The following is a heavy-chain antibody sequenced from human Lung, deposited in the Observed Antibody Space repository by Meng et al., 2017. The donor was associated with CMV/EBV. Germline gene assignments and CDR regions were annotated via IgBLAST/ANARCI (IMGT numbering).Heavy chain of an antibody. CDR1: GYTFTTYG. V-gene: IGHV1-18*01. CDR3: ARERRNYCSRTNCDSGY. Sequence: ASVKVSXKASGYTFTTYGITWVRQAPGQGLEWMGWISTYSGDTHYAQKLQGRVTVTTDTSTSTAYMELRGLKSDDTAVYYCARERRNYCSRTNCDSGYWGQGTLVTVSS. CDR2: ISTYSGDT. D-gene: IGHD2-2*02. J-gene: IGHJ4*03.